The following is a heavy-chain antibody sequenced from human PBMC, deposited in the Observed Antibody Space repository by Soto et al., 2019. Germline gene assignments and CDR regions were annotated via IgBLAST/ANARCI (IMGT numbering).Heavy chain of an antibody. CDR2: IYYSGST. CDR1: GGSISSGGYY. V-gene: IGHV4-31*03. D-gene: IGHD3-3*01. Sequence: SETLSLTCTVSGGSISSGGYYWSWIRQHPGKGLEWIGYIYYSGSTYYNPSLKSRVTISVDTSKNQFSLKLSSVTAADTAVYYCARAEGPGLRFLEWLAKDYWGQGTLVTVSS. CDR3: ARAEGPGLRFLEWLAKDY. J-gene: IGHJ4*02.